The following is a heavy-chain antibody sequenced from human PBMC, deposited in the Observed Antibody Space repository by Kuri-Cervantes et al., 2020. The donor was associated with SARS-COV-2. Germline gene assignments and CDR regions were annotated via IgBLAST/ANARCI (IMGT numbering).Heavy chain of an antibody. D-gene: IGHD3-3*01. CDR1: GFTFRTYA. CDR3: ARGGTDFWSGYSEDLGY. V-gene: IGHV3-21*01. J-gene: IGHJ4*02. CDR2: LSSSSSYI. Sequence: GESLKISCAASGFTFRTYAMSWVRQAPGKGLEWVSSLSSSSSYIYYADSVKGRFTISRGDTKNSLYLQMNSLRAEDTAVYYCARGGTDFWSGYSEDLGYWGQGTLVTVSS.